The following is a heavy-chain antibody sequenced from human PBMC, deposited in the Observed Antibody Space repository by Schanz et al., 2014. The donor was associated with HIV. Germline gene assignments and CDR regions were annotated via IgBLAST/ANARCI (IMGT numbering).Heavy chain of an antibody. V-gene: IGHV4-31*02. CDR1: GYSISRGGYY. D-gene: IGHD4-17*01. CDR2: VNHSGNT. J-gene: IGHJ6*02. CDR3: GRGTRYERDYVGPRADGMDV. Sequence: QVHLQESGPGLVKPSQTLSLTCSVSGYSISRGGYYWSWIRQHPGKGLEWIGEVNHSGNTYKKPSLKRRVTISVDTSKNQFSLTLTSVTAADTAVYYCGRGTRYERDYVGPRADGMDVWGQGTNVIVSS.